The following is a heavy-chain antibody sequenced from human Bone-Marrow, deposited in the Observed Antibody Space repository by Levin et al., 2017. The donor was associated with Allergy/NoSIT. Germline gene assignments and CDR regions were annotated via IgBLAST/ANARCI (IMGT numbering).Heavy chain of an antibody. CDR2: IYSGGST. Sequence: GGSLRLSCAASGFTVSSNYITWVRQAPGKGLEWISIIYSGGSTYYANSVKGRFTISRDNSKNTVYLQLNSLRAEDTAVYYCARYNSGGYGMDVWGQGTTVTVSS. D-gene: IGHD6-19*01. V-gene: IGHV3-53*01. CDR3: ARYNSGGYGMDV. CDR1: GFTVSSNY. J-gene: IGHJ6*02.